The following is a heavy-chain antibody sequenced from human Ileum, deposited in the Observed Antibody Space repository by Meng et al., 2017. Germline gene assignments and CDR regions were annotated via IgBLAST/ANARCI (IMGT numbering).Heavy chain of an antibody. Sequence: QVQLQQWAAGLLTPSETLSLTFAVYGGSFSGYYWSWIRQPPGKGLEWIGEINHSGSTNYNPSLKSRVTISVDTSKNQFSLKLSSVTAADTAVYYCARGGPWFDPWGQGTLVTVSS. J-gene: IGHJ5*02. CDR1: GGSFSGYY. V-gene: IGHV4-34*01. CDR3: ARGGPWFDP. CDR2: INHSGST.